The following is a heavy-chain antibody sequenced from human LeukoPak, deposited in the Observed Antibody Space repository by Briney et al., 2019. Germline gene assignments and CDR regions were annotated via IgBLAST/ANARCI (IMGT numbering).Heavy chain of an antibody. J-gene: IGHJ3*02. CDR1: GFTFSSYA. CDR2: ISYDGSNK. CDR3: ARALTLTLWFGWSCPEAFDI. Sequence: GGSLRLSCAASGFTFSSYAMHWVRQAPGKGLEWVAAISYDGSNKYYADSVKGRFTISRDTSKNTLYLQMNSLRAEDTAVYYCARALTLTLWFGWSCPEAFDIWGQGTLVTVSS. D-gene: IGHD3-10*01. V-gene: IGHV3-30*04.